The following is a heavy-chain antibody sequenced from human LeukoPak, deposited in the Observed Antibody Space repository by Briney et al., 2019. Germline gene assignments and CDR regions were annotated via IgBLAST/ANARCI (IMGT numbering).Heavy chain of an antibody. CDR1: GGSISSGDYY. Sequence: SQTLSLTCTVSGGSISSGDYYWSWIRQPPGKGLEWIGYIYYSGSTYYNPSLKSRVTISVDTSKNQFSLKLSSVTAADTAVYYCARGFDCSSTSCLWFDPWGQGTLATVSS. CDR2: IYYSGST. V-gene: IGHV4-30-4*01. D-gene: IGHD2-2*01. J-gene: IGHJ5*02. CDR3: ARGFDCSSTSCLWFDP.